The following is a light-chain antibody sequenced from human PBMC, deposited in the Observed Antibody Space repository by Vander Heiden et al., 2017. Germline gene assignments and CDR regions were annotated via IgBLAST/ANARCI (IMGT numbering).Light chain of an antibody. V-gene: IGKV3-11*01. Sequence: VPTHSPATLSLSPGERATLSCRASQSVSSYLAWYQQRPGQAPRLLIYDASSRDSGIPARFSGSGSGTDFTLTISNLEPEDFAVYYCQQRINSLLTFGGGTKLEIK. J-gene: IGKJ4*01. CDR2: DAS. CDR1: QSVSSY. CDR3: QQRINSLLT.